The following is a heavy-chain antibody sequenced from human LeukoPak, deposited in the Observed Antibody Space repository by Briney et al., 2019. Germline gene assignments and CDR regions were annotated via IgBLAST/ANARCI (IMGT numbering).Heavy chain of an antibody. J-gene: IGHJ4*02. D-gene: IGHD3-22*01. V-gene: IGHV1-46*01. CDR1: GYTFTNFY. CDR2: INPSGANT. Sequence: GASVKVSCKTSGYTFTNFYMHWVRQAPGQGLEWMGIINPSGANTGYAQKFQGRVTMTRDTSISTAYMELSRLRSDDTAVYYCAREAKSRRAVVVVITTKYFDYWGQGTLVTVSS. CDR3: AREAKSRRAVVVVITTKYFDY.